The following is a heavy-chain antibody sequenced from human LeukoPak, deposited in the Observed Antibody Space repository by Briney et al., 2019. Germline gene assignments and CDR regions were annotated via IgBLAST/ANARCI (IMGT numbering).Heavy chain of an antibody. D-gene: IGHD2-2*01. J-gene: IGHJ5*02. Sequence: SETLSLTCAVYGWSFNDYYWNWIRQPPGKGLEGIGEINARGDTNYNPSLKSRVTISVDTSKKQFSLRLTSMIAADTALYYCARGQVPAARGYNWFDPWGQGTLVTVSS. V-gene: IGHV4-34*01. CDR1: GWSFNDYY. CDR3: ARGQVPAARGYNWFDP. CDR2: INARGDT.